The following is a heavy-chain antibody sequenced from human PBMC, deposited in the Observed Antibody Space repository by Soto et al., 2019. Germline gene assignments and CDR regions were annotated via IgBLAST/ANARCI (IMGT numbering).Heavy chain of an antibody. CDR2: IIPIFGTA. D-gene: IGHD3-3*01. CDR3: ARDRHRWYYDFWSGQRYSVWGYGMDV. CDR1: GGTFSSYA. V-gene: IGHV1-69*13. J-gene: IGHJ6*02. Sequence: SVKVSCKASGGTFSSYAISWVRQAPGQGLEWMGWIIPIFGTANYAQKFQGRVTITADESTSTAYMELSSLRSEDTAVYYCARDRHRWYYDFWSGQRYSVWGYGMDVWGQGTTVTVSS.